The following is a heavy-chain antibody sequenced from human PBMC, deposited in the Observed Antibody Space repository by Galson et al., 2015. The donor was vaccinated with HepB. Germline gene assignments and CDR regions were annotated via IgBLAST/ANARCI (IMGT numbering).Heavy chain of an antibody. CDR2: ISYDGSNK. CDR1: GFTFSSYA. CDR3: ARGLKSALSSPPTQFDY. D-gene: IGHD6-6*01. V-gene: IGHV3-30-3*01. Sequence: SLRLSCAASGFTFSSYAMHWVRQAPGKGLEWVAVISYDGSNKYYADSVKGRFTISRDNSKNTLYLQMNSLRAEDTAVYYCARGLKSALSSPPTQFDYWGQGTLVTVSS. J-gene: IGHJ4*02.